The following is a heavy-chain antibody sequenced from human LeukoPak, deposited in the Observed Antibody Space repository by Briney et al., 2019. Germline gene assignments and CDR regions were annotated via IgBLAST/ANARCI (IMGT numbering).Heavy chain of an antibody. D-gene: IGHD2-21*02. CDR2: IIPIFGTA. CDR3: ASAHYCGGDCYSPFDY. J-gene: IGHJ4*02. CDR1: GGTFSSYA. V-gene: IGHV1-69*13. Sequence: SVKVSCKASGGTFSSYAISWVRQAPGQGLEWMGGIIPIFGTANYAQKFQGRVTITADESTSTAYMELSSLRSEDTAVYYCASAHYCGGDCYSPFDYWGQGTLVTVSS.